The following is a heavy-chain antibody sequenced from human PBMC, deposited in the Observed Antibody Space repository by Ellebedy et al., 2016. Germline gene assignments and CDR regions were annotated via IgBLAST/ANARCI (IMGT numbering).Heavy chain of an antibody. J-gene: IGHJ4*02. CDR1: GFTFGDSA. CDR2: IRSKEYNEGI. D-gene: IGHD5-12*01. CDR3: TRGLPATIGYYFDY. Sequence: GGSLRLXXAASGFTFGDSAMSWFRQAPGKGLEWVGLIRSKEYNEGIEYAASVKGRFTISRDNSKSIAYLQMDSLKTEDTAVYFCTRGLPATIGYYFDYWGQGTLVTVSS. V-gene: IGHV3-49*03.